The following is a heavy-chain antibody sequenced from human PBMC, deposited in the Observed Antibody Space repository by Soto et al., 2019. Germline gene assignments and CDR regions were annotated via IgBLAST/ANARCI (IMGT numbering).Heavy chain of an antibody. CDR2: IIPIFGTT. V-gene: IGHV1-69*15. D-gene: IGHD1-1*01. Sequence: QLQLVQSETEVRKPGSSVKVSCRASGGTFGSNAISRVRQAPGQGLEWMGNIIPIFGTTKSSQNFQGRVTITADESTNTATMELSSLRSEDTAIYFCAREGYTFGPGAVSGAFDIWGQGTMVTVSS. CDR1: GGTFGSNA. J-gene: IGHJ3*02. CDR3: AREGYTFGPGAVSGAFDI.